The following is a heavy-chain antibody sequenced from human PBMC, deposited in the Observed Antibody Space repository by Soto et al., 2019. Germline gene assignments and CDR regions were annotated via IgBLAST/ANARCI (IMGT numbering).Heavy chain of an antibody. V-gene: IGHV5-51*01. D-gene: IGHD1-26*01. CDR1: GYSFTSYW. J-gene: IGHJ3*02. CDR2: IYPGDSDT. Sequence: GESLKISCKGSGYSFTSYWIGWVRQMPGKGLEWMGIIYPGDSDTRYSPSFQGQVTISADKSISTAYLQWSSLKASDTAMYYCARQGGPRASTAGVAFDIWGQGTMVTVSS. CDR3: ARQGGPRASTAGVAFDI.